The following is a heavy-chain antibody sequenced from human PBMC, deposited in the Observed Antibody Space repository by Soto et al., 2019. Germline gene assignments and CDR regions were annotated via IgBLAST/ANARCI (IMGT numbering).Heavy chain of an antibody. J-gene: IGHJ6*02. CDR1: GFTFSNSS. CDR2: ISSNSVTI. D-gene: IGHD6-19*01. Sequence: EEQLVESGGGLVQPGGSLRLSCVASGFTFSNSSMHWVHQAAGKGLEWISYISSNSVTIYYTDSVKGRFTMSRDNARNSLFLQMNSLRAEDTAVYYCARRTVVAGRNFYYFYGMDVWGLGTTVTVSS. V-gene: IGHV3-48*01. CDR3: ARRTVVAGRNFYYFYGMDV.